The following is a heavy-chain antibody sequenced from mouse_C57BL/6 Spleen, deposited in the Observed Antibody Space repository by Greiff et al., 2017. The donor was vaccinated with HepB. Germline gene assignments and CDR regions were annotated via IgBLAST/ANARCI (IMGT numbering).Heavy chain of an antibody. CDR3: VRLTGPSYAMDY. J-gene: IGHJ4*01. Sequence: EVKLVESGGGLVQPKGSLKLSCAASGFSFNTYAMNWVRQAPGKGLEWVARIRSKSNNYATYYADSVKDRFTISRDDSESMLYLQMNNLKTEDTAMYYCVRLTGPSYAMDYWGQGTSVTVSS. CDR2: IRSKSNNYAT. D-gene: IGHD4-1*01. V-gene: IGHV10-1*01. CDR1: GFSFNTYA.